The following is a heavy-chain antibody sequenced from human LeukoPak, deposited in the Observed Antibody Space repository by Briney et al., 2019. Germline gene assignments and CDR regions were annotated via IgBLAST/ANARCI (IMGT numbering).Heavy chain of an antibody. CDR2: INHSGST. CDR1: GGSFSGYY. V-gene: IGHV4-34*01. J-gene: IGHJ4*02. D-gene: IGHD5-18*01. Sequence: SETLSLTCAVYGGSFSGYYWSWIRQPPGKGLEWIGEINHSGSTNYNPSLKSRVTISVDTSKNQFSLKLSSVTAADTAVYYCARGSIGIQLWLFDYWGQGTLVTVSS. CDR3: ARGSIGIQLWLFDY.